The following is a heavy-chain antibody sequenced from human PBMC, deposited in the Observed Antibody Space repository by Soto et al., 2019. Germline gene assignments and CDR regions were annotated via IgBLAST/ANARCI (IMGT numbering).Heavy chain of an antibody. CDR3: AREDSSGYYYAAFDI. V-gene: IGHV1-69*08. CDR2: IIPILGIA. CDR1: GGTFSSYT. Sequence: QVQLVQSGAEVKKPGSSVKVSCKASGGTFSSYTISWVRQAPGQGLEWMGRIIPILGIANYAQKFQGSVTITADKSTITAYMELSSLRSEDTAVYYCAREDSSGYYYAAFDIWGQGTMVTVSS. J-gene: IGHJ3*02. D-gene: IGHD3-22*01.